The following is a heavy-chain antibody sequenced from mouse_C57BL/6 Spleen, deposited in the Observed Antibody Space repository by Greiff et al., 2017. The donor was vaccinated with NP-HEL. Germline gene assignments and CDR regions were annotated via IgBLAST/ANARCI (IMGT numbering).Heavy chain of an antibody. J-gene: IGHJ3*01. CDR1: GYTFTSYW. Sequence: VQLQQPGTELVKPGASVKLSCKASGYTFTSYWMHWVKQRPGQGLEWIGNINPSNGGTNYNEKFKSKATLTVDKSSSTAYMQLSSLTAEDSAVYYCARSGANWDWFAYWGQGTLVTVSA. V-gene: IGHV1-53*01. D-gene: IGHD4-1*01. CDR3: ARSGANWDWFAY. CDR2: INPSNGGT.